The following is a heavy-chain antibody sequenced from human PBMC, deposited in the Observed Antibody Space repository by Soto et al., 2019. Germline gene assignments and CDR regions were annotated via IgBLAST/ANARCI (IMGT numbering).Heavy chain of an antibody. Sequence: AGGSLRLSCAAPGFTFSSYSMNWGRQGPGKGLEWVSYISSSSSTIYYADSVKGRFTISRDNAKNSLYLQMNSLRAEDTAVYYCARHPERIAQIGWFDPWGQGTLVTVSS. CDR3: ARHPERIAQIGWFDP. CDR1: GFTFSSYS. D-gene: IGHD6-13*01. J-gene: IGHJ5*02. V-gene: IGHV3-48*01. CDR2: ISSSSSTI.